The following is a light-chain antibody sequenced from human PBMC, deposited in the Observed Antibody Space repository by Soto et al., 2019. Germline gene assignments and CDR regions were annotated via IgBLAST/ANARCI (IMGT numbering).Light chain of an antibody. V-gene: IGKV3D-20*02. Sequence: EIVLTQSPGALSVSAGERATLSCRASQSVSSSYLAWYQQKPGQAPRLLIYGASSRATGIPARFSGSGSATDFTLTISSLEPEDFAVYYCQQRSNWPITFGQGTRLEIK. CDR3: QQRSNWPIT. CDR2: GAS. J-gene: IGKJ5*01. CDR1: QSVSSSY.